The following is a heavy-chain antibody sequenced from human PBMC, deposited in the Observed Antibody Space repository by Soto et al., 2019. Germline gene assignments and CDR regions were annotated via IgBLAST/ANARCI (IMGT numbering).Heavy chain of an antibody. Sequence: QVQLVQSGAEVKKPGSSVKVSCKASGDNFSSYTISWVRQGPGQGLERMGRIVPIIDITNYAQKFQGRVTITADKSTRTVYMELSSLRSEDTAVYYCARVGTGKSVDYWGQGTLVTVSS. CDR2: IVPIIDIT. CDR1: GDNFSSYT. D-gene: IGHD2-8*02. CDR3: ARVGTGKSVDY. J-gene: IGHJ4*02. V-gene: IGHV1-69*02.